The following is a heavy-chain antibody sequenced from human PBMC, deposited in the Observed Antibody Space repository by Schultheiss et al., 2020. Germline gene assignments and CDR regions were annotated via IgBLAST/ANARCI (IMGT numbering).Heavy chain of an antibody. J-gene: IGHJ4*02. CDR3: ARAGYSTSWYVGPFDY. CDR1: GFTFSNYS. D-gene: IGHD6-13*01. V-gene: IGHV3-48*04. CDR2: ISSSSSTI. Sequence: GGSLRLSCAASGFTFSNYSMNWVRQAPGKGLEWVSYISSSSSTIYYADSVKGRFTISRDNAKNSLYLQMNSLRAEDTAVYYCARAGYSTSWYVGPFDYWGQGILVTVSS.